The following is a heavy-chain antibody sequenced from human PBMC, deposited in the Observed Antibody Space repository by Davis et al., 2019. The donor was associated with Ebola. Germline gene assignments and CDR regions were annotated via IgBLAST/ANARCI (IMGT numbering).Heavy chain of an antibody. J-gene: IGHJ4*02. D-gene: IGHD3-16*01. CDR1: GLTFSNYW. CDR2: INHDGGEK. CDR3: ARWRNSWGSSPYYYFDS. V-gene: IGHV3-7*01. Sequence: PGGSLRLSCAASGLTFSNYWMSWVRQAPGKGLEWVANINHDGGEKSHVDSVKGRFTVSRDNAKNSLYLQMNSLRAEDTAVYYCARWRNSWGSSPYYYFDSWGQGTLVTVSS.